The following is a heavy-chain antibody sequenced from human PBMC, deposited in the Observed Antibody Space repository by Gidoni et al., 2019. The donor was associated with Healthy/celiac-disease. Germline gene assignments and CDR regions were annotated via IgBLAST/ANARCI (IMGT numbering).Heavy chain of an antibody. Sequence: EVQLLASGGGLVQPGGSLRLSCAASGFTFSRYAMSCVRQAPGKGLEWVSAISGSGGSTYYAESVKGRFTISRDNSKNTLYLQRNSRRAEDTAVYYCAKEYVLLWFREVLQANWFDPWGQGTLVTVSS. V-gene: IGHV3-23*01. CDR3: AKEYVLLWFREVLQANWFDP. CDR2: ISGSGGST. CDR1: GFTFSRYA. D-gene: IGHD3-10*01. J-gene: IGHJ5*02.